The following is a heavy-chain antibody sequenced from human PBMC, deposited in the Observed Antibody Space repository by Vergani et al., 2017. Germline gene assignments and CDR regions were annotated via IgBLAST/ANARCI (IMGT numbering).Heavy chain of an antibody. Sequence: QVQLVQSGAEVKKPGASVKVSCKASGYTFTSYDINWVRQATGQGLEWMGWMKPNSGNTGYAQKFQGRVTMTEDTATDTAYMELSSLRSEDTAVYYCATNLYDILTGFAPLVDYWGQGTLVTVSS. CDR1: GYTFTSYD. V-gene: IGHV1-8*01. CDR3: ATNLYDILTGFAPLVDY. CDR2: MKPNSGNT. J-gene: IGHJ4*02. D-gene: IGHD3-9*01.